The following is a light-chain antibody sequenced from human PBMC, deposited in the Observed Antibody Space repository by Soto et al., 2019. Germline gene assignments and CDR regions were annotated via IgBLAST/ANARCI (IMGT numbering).Light chain of an antibody. J-gene: IGKJ1*01. V-gene: IGKV1-5*01. CDR1: QTISSW. CDR3: QHYNSYPYT. CDR2: DVS. Sequence: DIHMIHSFIIPSASVGPRDTNNCRASQTISSWLAWYQVKPGKTPKVLIYDVSTLESGVPSRFSGSGSGTEFTLTVSSLQPEDFATYYCQHYNSYPYTFGQGTKVDIK.